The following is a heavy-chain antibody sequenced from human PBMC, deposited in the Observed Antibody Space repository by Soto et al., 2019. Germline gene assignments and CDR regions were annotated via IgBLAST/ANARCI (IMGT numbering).Heavy chain of an antibody. V-gene: IGHV4-39*01. Sequence: SETLSLTCTVSGGSISSSSYYRGWIRQPPGKGLEWIGSIYYSGSTYYNPSLKSRVTISVDTSKNQFSLKLSPVTAADTAVYYCASTIFGGYYYYGMDVWGQGTTVTVSS. CDR3: ASTIFGGYYYYGMDV. D-gene: IGHD3-3*01. J-gene: IGHJ6*02. CDR2: IYYSGST. CDR1: GGSISSSSYY.